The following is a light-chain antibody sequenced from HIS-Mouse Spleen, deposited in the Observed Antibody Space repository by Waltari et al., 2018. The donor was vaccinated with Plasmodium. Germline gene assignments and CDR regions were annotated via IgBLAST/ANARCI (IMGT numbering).Light chain of an antibody. CDR1: QRVSSD. CDR2: GAS. V-gene: IGKV3-15*01. Sequence: EIVMTQSPATLSVSPGETATLACRASQRVSSDLAWYQQKPGQAPRPLIYGASTRATGIPARFSGSGSGTEFTLTISSLQSEDFAVYYCQQYNNWPAWTFGQGTKVEIK. CDR3: QQYNNWPAWT. J-gene: IGKJ1*01.